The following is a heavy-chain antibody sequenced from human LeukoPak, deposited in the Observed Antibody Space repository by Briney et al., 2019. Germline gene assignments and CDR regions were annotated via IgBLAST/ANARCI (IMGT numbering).Heavy chain of an antibody. CDR1: GFTFSSYW. J-gene: IGHJ4*02. V-gene: IGHV3-7*01. Sequence: GGSLRLSCAASGFTFSSYWMSWVRQTPGKGLEWVANIKHDGSEKYYVDSVKGRFTISRDNAQNSLYLQMNSLRAEDTAVYYCTTGGKSSGYFSYWGQGTLVTVSS. CDR2: IKHDGSEK. CDR3: TTGGKSSGYFSY. D-gene: IGHD3-3*01.